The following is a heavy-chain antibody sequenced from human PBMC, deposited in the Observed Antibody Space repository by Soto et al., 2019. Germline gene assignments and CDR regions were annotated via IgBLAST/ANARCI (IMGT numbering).Heavy chain of an antibody. CDR2: IRSKANSYAT. Sequence: GGSLRLSCAACGFTFCGSAMHGARQDTGKGLEWVGRIRSKANSYATAYAASVKGRFTISRDDSKNTAYLQMNSLKTEDTAVYYCTIPYEGVLTGYYNAAAAFDYWGQGTLVTVSS. CDR3: TIPYEGVLTGYYNAAAAFDY. V-gene: IGHV3-73*01. D-gene: IGHD3-9*01. J-gene: IGHJ4*02. CDR1: GFTFCGSA.